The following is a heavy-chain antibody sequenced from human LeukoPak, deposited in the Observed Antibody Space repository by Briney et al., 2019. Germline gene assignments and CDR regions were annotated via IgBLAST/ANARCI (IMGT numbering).Heavy chain of an antibody. J-gene: IGHJ5*02. CDR3: AKQKIPGSSWFDP. CDR1: GFIFSSYG. V-gene: IGHV3-23*01. CDR2: ISDDGAST. Sequence: GGSLRLSCAASGFIFSSYGTSWVRQAPGKGLEWVSGISDDGASTYYVDSVKGRFTISRDTSKNTLYLQMSSLRAEDTAVYYCAKQKIPGSSWFDPWGQGTLVTVSS. D-gene: IGHD3-10*01.